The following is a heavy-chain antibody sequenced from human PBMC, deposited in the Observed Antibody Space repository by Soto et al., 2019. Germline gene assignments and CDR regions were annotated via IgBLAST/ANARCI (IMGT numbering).Heavy chain of an antibody. V-gene: IGHV1-18*01. D-gene: IGHD6-19*01. CDR2: ISFYNGHT. CDR1: GDTVTKYG. CDR3: ASATSIAVAGKET. Sequence: QVQLVQSGGEVKKPGASVKVSCKASGDTVTKYGISWVRQAPGQGLEWLGWISFYNGHTNYALKFQDRITFTTDTYTSTAAMELRSVTSADTGVYYCASATSIAVAGKETWGQGTLVTVSS. J-gene: IGHJ4*02.